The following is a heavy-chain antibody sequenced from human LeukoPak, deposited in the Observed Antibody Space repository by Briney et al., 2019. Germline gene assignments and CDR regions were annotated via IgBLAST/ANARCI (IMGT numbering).Heavy chain of an antibody. D-gene: IGHD6-6*01. V-gene: IGHV3-21*01. J-gene: IGHJ4*02. CDR3: ARPLGRRVDY. CDR2: ISSTSDYI. CDR1: GFTFSSYS. Sequence: GGSLRLSCAASGFTFSSYSMNWVRQAPGKGLEWVSSISSTSDYIYYADSVKGRFTISRDNAKNSLYLQMNSLRAEDTAVYYCARPLGRRVDYWGQGTLVTVSS.